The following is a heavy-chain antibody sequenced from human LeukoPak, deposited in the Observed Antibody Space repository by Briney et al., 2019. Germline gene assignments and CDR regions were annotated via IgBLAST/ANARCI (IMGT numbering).Heavy chain of an antibody. D-gene: IGHD3-22*01. J-gene: IGHJ4*02. Sequence: GGSQRLSCAASGFTFSSYSMNWVRQAPGKGLEWVSSISSSSSYIYYADSVKGRFTISRDNAKNSLYLQMNSLRAEDTAVYYCARESLGDSSGYYYDYWGQGTLVTVSS. CDR2: ISSSSSYI. CDR3: ARESLGDSSGYYYDY. CDR1: GFTFSSYS. V-gene: IGHV3-21*01.